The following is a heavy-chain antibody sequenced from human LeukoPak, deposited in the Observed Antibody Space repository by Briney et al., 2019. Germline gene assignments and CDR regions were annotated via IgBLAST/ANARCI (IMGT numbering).Heavy chain of an antibody. CDR1: GYTFTNFG. V-gene: IGHV1-18*01. CDR3: ARDIATVQHQD. CDR2: ISAHTGNT. Sequence: GASVKVSCKASGYTFTNFGISWVRQAPGQGLEWIGWISAHTGNTNYVKKFQDRVTMTTDTSTSTAYMELRSLRSDDAAVYFCARDIATVQHQDWGQGTLVIVSS. J-gene: IGHJ4*02. D-gene: IGHD1-1*01.